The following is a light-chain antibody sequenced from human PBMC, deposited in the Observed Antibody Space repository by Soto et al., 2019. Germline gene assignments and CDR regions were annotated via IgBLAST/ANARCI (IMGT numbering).Light chain of an antibody. V-gene: IGKV1-5*01. CDR2: DAS. Sequence: DIQMIRSPSTLSTSVGDRVTITCRASQSISSWLAWYQQKPGKAPKLLIYDASSLESGVPSRFSGSGSGTEFALTISSLQPDDFATYYCQQYNSYSAWTFGQGTKVEIK. CDR1: QSISSW. J-gene: IGKJ1*01. CDR3: QQYNSYSAWT.